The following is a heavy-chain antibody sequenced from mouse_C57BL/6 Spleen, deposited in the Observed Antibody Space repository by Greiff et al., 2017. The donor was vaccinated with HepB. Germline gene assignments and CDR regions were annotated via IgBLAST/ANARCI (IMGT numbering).Heavy chain of an antibody. V-gene: IGHV1-4*01. CDR3: ARKGYYDYDLYYAMDY. J-gene: IGHJ4*01. CDR2: INPSSGYT. Sequence: QVQLQQSGAELARPGASVKMSCKASGYTFTSYTMHWVKQRPGQGLEWIGYINPSSGYTKYNQKFKDKATLTADKSSSTAYMQLSSLTSEDSAVYYCARKGYYDYDLYYAMDYWGQGTSVTVSS. D-gene: IGHD2-4*01. CDR1: GYTFTSYT.